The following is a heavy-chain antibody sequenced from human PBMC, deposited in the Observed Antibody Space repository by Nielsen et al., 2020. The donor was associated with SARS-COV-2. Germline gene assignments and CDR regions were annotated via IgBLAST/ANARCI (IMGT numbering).Heavy chain of an antibody. Sequence: SETLSLTCAVYGGSSSGYYWSWIRQPPGKGLEWIGEINHSGSTNYNPSLKSRVTISVDTSKNQFSLKLSSVTAADTAVYYCARGSNIVVVPAEPHYYYYYGMDVWGQGTTVTVSS. CDR2: INHSGST. CDR3: ARGSNIVVVPAEPHYYYYYGMDV. V-gene: IGHV4-34*01. J-gene: IGHJ6*02. D-gene: IGHD2-2*01. CDR1: GGSSSGYY.